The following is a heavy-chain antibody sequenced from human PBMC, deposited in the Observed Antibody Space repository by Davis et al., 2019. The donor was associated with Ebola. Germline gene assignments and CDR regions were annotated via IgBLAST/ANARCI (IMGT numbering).Heavy chain of an antibody. CDR3: ARAQFPTTSDH. CDR1: GYTFTSYG. V-gene: IGHV1-18*04. D-gene: IGHD1-1*01. Sequence: ASVKVSCKASGYTFTSYGITWVRQAPGQGLEWMGWINPHNGNTNYAQNVQGRVTMTTDTSSSTAYMEVGILRSDDTAVYYCARAQFPTTSDHWGQGTLVTVSS. CDR2: INPHNGNT. J-gene: IGHJ4*02.